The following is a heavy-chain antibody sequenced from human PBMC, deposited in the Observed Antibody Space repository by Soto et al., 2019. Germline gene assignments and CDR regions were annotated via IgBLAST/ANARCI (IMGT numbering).Heavy chain of an antibody. Sequence: GGSLRLSCAASGFTFSSYAMSWVRQAPGKGLEWVSAISGSGGSTYYADSVKGRFTISRDNSKNTLYLQTNSLRAEDTAVYYCPKDSQRITMIVVVHNLIDYWGQGTLVTVSS. CDR3: PKDSQRITMIVVVHNLIDY. J-gene: IGHJ4*02. D-gene: IGHD3-22*01. CDR2: ISGSGGST. CDR1: GFTFSSYA. V-gene: IGHV3-23*01.